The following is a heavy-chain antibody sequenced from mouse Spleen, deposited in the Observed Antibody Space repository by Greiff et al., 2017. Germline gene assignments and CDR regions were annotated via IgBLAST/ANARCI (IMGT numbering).Heavy chain of an antibody. CDR2: ISSGGGNT. D-gene: IGHD1-1*01. J-gene: IGHJ2*01. CDR1: GFTFSSYA. V-gene: IGHV5-9*04. Sequence: EVKLVESGGGLVKLGGSLKLSCAASGFTFSSYAMSWVRQTPEKRLEWVATISSGGGNTYYPDSVKGRFTISRDNAKNTLYLQMSSLKSEDTAMYYCARPLITTVVSDYWGQGTTLTVSS. CDR3: ARPLITTVVSDY.